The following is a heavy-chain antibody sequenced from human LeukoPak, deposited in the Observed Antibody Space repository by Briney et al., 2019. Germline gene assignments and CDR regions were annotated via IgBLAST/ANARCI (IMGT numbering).Heavy chain of an antibody. J-gene: IGHJ4*02. CDR2: IIPILGIA. CDR1: GGTFSSYA. CDR3: ARSRYYGSGSYFDY. Sequence: SVKVSCKASGGTFSSYAISWVRQAPGQGLEWMGRIIPILGIANYAQKFQGKVTITADKSTSTAYMELSSLRSEDTAVYYRARSRYYGSGSYFDYWGQGTLVTVSS. D-gene: IGHD3-10*01. V-gene: IGHV1-69*04.